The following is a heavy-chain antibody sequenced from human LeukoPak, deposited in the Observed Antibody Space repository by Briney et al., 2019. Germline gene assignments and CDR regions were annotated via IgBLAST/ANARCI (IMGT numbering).Heavy chain of an antibody. CDR1: GYSISSGYY. CDR2: IYHSGST. CDR3: AKKGVGKGSYCSGGSCYSKYFDY. J-gene: IGHJ4*02. D-gene: IGHD2-15*01. V-gene: IGHV4-38-2*02. Sequence: SETLSLTCTVSGYSISSGYYWGWIRQPPGKGLEWIGSIYHSGSTYYNPSLKSRVTISVDTSKNQFSLKLSSVTAADTAVYYCAKKGVGKGSYCSGGSCYSKYFDYWGQGTLVTVSS.